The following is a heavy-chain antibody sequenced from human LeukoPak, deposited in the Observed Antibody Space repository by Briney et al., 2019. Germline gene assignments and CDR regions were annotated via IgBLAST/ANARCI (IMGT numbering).Heavy chain of an antibody. CDR1: GFTFSSYG. D-gene: IGHD3-9*01. V-gene: IGHV3-30*18. CDR3: AKDTPLRYFDWVYGMDV. J-gene: IGHJ6*02. CDR2: ISYDGSNK. Sequence: GRSLRLSCAASGFTFSSYGMHWVRQAPGKGLEWVAVISYDGSNKYYADSVKSRFTISRDNSKNTLYLQMNSLRAEDTAVYYCAKDTPLRYFDWVYGMDVWGQGTTVTVSS.